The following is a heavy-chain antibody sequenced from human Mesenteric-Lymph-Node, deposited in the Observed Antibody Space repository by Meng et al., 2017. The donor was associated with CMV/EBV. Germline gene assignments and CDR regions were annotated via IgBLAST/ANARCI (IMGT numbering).Heavy chain of an antibody. CDR2: IWYDGSNK. V-gene: IGHV3-33*01. Sequence: LSCAASGFTFSSYGMHWVRQAPGKGLEWVAVIWYDGSNKYYADSVKGRFTISRDNSKNTLYLQMNSLRAEDTAVYYCARDGSGSHFDYWGQGTLVTVSS. CDR1: GFTFSSYG. D-gene: IGHD3-10*01. J-gene: IGHJ4*02. CDR3: ARDGSGSHFDY.